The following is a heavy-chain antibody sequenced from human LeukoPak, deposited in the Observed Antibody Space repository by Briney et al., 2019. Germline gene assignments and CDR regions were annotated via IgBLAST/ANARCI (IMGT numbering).Heavy chain of an antibody. CDR3: ARGYYYDSRTDY. D-gene: IGHD3-22*01. CDR1: GFTFSSYG. CDR2: ISYDGSNK. V-gene: IGHV3-30*03. J-gene: IGHJ4*02. Sequence: GRSLRLSCAASGFTFSSYGMHWARQAPGKGLEWVAVISYDGSNKYYADSVKGRFTISRDNSKNTLYLQMNSLRAEDTAVYYCARGYYYDSRTDYWGQGTLVTVSS.